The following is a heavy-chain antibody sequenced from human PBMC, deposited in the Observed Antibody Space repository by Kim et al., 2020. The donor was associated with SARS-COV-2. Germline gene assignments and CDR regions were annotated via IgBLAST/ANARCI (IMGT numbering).Heavy chain of an antibody. CDR2: IYCGDSNT. J-gene: IGHJ4*02. CDR3: ARWVPGHTDY. Sequence: GESLKISCKGSGYTFSTYWIGWVRQMPGKGLEWMGIIYCGDSNTRYSPSFQGQVTISADKSISTAYLQWRSLKASDTAMYYCARWVPGHTDYWGQGTLVTVSS. CDR1: GYTFSTYW. V-gene: IGHV5-51*01.